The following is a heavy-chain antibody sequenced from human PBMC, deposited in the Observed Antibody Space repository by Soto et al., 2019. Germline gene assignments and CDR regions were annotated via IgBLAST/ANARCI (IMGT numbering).Heavy chain of an antibody. Sequence: GESLKISCESPGYSFTTYWITWVRQKPGKGLEWVGSFHPGESDTRYSPSFQGQVTISADRSLATAYLQWSSLQAADTAIYYCARHEATYYNFYGMDVWGQGTTVTVSS. V-gene: IGHV5-51*01. CDR1: GYSFTTYW. J-gene: IGHJ6*02. CDR2: FHPGESDT. CDR3: ARHEATYYNFYGMDV.